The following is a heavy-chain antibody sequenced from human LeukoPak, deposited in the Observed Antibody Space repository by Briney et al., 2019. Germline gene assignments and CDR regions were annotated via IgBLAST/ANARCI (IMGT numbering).Heavy chain of an antibody. CDR1: GIAVIGNY. CDR3: AIAQSWDELFDS. D-gene: IGHD1-26*01. J-gene: IGHJ4*02. CDR2: ISINTDT. Sequence: GGSLRLSCAASGIAVIGNYMSWVRQPPGKGLEWVSFISINTDTFYADPVRGRFTISRDSSKNTLFLQMNSLRDEDSAVYYCAIAQSWDELFDSWGQGTLVTVSS. V-gene: IGHV3-53*01.